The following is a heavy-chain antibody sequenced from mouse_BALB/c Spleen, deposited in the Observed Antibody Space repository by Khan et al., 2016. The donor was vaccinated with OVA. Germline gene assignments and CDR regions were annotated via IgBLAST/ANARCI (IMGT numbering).Heavy chain of an antibody. CDR1: GYSITSDYA. V-gene: IGHV3-2*02. J-gene: IGHJ2*01. D-gene: IGHD1-1*01. CDR2: ISYSGNT. CDR3: ARVYGGDFDY. Sequence: EVKLLESGPGLVKPSQSLSLICTDTGYSITSDYAWNWIRQFPGNKLEWMGFISYSGNTNYNPSLKSRISITRDTSKNQFFLHLNSVTTEDTATYYCARVYGGDFDYWGQGTTLTVSS.